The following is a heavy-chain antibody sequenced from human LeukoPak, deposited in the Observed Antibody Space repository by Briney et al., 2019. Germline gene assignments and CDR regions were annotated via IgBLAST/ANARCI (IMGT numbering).Heavy chain of an antibody. CDR1: GFTFSSYA. D-gene: IGHD6-6*01. Sequence: GGSLRLSCAASGFTFSSYAMNWVRQAPGKGLEWVSTFSGSGGSTFYADSVKGRFTISRDNSKNTLYLQMNSLRAEDTAVYYCAKCRATRYSSSSPQDYWGQGTLVTVSS. V-gene: IGHV3-23*01. J-gene: IGHJ4*02. CDR2: FSGSGGST. CDR3: AKCRATRYSSSSPQDY.